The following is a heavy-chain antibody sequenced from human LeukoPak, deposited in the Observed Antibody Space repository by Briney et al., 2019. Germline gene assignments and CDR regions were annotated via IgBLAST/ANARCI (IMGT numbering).Heavy chain of an antibody. Sequence: GGSLRLSCVGSGFTFNDYWIHWVRQAPGKGLVWVSAIKTDGSAMQYADSVKGRFAISRDNAKNTVYLQMNSLRDEDTAVYYCVRNRTVSTILDYWGQGTLVTVSS. CDR1: GFTFNDYW. CDR3: VRNRTVSTILDY. J-gene: IGHJ4*02. V-gene: IGHV3-74*03. D-gene: IGHD5/OR15-5a*01. CDR2: IKTDGSAM.